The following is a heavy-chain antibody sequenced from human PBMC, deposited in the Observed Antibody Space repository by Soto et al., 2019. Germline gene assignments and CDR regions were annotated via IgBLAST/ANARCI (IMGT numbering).Heavy chain of an antibody. CDR3: ASPAPNYDCWSGLPSTPIPFDY. Sequence: GASVKVSCKASGYTFTSYAMHWVRQAPGQRLEWMGWINAGNGNTKYSQKFQGRVTITTDTSASTAYMELSSLRSEDTAVYYCASPAPNYDCWSGLPSTPIPFDYWGQGTLVTVPQ. V-gene: IGHV1-3*01. J-gene: IGHJ4*02. D-gene: IGHD3-3*01. CDR1: GYTFTSYA. CDR2: INAGNGNT.